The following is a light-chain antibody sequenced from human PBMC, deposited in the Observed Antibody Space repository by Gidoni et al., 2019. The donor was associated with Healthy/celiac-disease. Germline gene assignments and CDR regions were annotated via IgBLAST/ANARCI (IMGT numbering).Light chain of an antibody. CDR2: GAS. CDR3: QQYNNWPPVT. V-gene: IGKV3-15*01. CDR1: QSVSSN. Sequence: EIVMTHSPATLSVSPGERTTLSCRASQSVSSNLAWYQQKPGQAPRLLIFGASYRATGIPARFSGSGSGTEFTLTISSLQSEDFAVYYCQQYNNWPPVTFGQGTKVEIK. J-gene: IGKJ1*01.